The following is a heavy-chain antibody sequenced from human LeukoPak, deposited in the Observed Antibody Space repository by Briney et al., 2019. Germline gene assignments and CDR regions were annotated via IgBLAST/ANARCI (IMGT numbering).Heavy chain of an antibody. CDR1: GGSISDYY. Sequence: SETLSLTCTVSGGSISDYYWTWIRQTVGKGLEWIGRIYTSGSTNYNPSLNSRLTMSVDTSKNQLSLKLTAVTAADTAVYYCARRGDYVDYWGQGTLVTVSS. CDR2: IYTSGST. V-gene: IGHV4-4*07. CDR3: ARRGDYVDY. J-gene: IGHJ4*02.